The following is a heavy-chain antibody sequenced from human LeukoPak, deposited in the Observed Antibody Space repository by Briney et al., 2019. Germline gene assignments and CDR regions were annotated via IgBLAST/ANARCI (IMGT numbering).Heavy chain of an antibody. Sequence: AGVSLTLSCAASGFIFRSYSMIWLRQAPGQGLEGVSYINTGGIITSYADSVKGRFTISRDNSKNILYLQMNSLRAEETAVYYCAKPFREYGSSSYSFFDIWGEGTLVTVSS. CDR2: INTGGIIT. D-gene: IGHD6-13*01. CDR1: GFIFRSYS. J-gene: IGHJ3*02. CDR3: AKPFREYGSSSYSFFDI. V-gene: IGHV3-48*01.